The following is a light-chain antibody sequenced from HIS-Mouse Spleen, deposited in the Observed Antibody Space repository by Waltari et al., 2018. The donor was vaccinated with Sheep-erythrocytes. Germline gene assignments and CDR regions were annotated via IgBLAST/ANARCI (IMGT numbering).Light chain of an antibody. CDR1: SSDVGGYNY. V-gene: IGLV2-11*01. CDR3: CSYAGSYTWV. Sequence: QSALTQPRSVSGSPGQSVTISCPGTSSDVGGYNYVSGYQQHPDKAPKLMIYDVSKRPSGVPDRFSGSKSGNTASLTISGLQAEDEADYYCCSYAGSYTWVFGGGTKLTVL. J-gene: IGLJ3*02. CDR2: DVS.